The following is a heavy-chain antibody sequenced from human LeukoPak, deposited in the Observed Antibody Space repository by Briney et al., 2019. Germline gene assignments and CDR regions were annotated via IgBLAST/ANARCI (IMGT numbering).Heavy chain of an antibody. J-gene: IGHJ6*02. CDR3: ARVPRLGYYYYGMDV. D-gene: IGHD6-19*01. CDR2: IYQSGST. V-gene: IGHV4-4*02. Sequence: LETLCLTCAVSGGSISSSNGWSGVGRPPGKGLEGSGEIYQSGSTNYNPSLKSRVTISVDKSKNQFSLTLSSVTAADTAVYYCARVPRLGYYYYGMDVWGQGTTVTVSS. CDR1: GGSISSSNG.